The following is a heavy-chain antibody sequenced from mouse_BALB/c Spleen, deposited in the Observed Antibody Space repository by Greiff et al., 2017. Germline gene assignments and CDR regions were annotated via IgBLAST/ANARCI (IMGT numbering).Heavy chain of an antibody. Sequence: VQLQQPGAELVKPGASVKLSCKASGYTFTSYWMHWVKQRPGQGLEWIGEINPSNGRTNYNEKFKSKATLTVDKSSSTAYMQLSSLTSEDSAVYYCARALLPAWFAYWGQGTLVTVSA. V-gene: IGHV1S81*02. J-gene: IGHJ3*01. CDR3: ARALLPAWFAY. CDR2: INPSNGRT. D-gene: IGHD2-1*01. CDR1: GYTFTSYW.